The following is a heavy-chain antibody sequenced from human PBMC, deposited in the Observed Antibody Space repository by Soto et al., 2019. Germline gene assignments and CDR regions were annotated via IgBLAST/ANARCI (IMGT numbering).Heavy chain of an antibody. CDR3: ARDFGRYSPYYYGMDV. D-gene: IGHD2-21*01. V-gene: IGHV4-61*01. CDR2: IYYSGST. CDR1: GGSVSSGSYY. Sequence: SETLSLTCTVSGGSVSSGSYYWSWIRQPPGKGLEWIGYIYYSGSTNYNPSLKSRVTISVDTSKNQFSLKLSSVTAADTAVYYCARDFGRYSPYYYGMDVWGQGTTVTVSS. J-gene: IGHJ6*02.